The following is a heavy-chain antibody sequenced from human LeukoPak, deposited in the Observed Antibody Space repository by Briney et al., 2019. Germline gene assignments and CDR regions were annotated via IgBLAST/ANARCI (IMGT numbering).Heavy chain of an antibody. V-gene: IGHV1-69*04. CDR2: IIPILGIA. CDR1: VGTFSSYA. J-gene: IGHJ4*02. Sequence: GASVKVSCKASVGTFSSYAISWVRQAPGQGLEWMGRIIPILGIANYAQKFQGRVTITADKSTSTAYMELSSLRSEDTAVYYCASADANWNDAGFDYWGQGTLVTVSS. CDR3: ASADANWNDAGFDY. D-gene: IGHD1-1*01.